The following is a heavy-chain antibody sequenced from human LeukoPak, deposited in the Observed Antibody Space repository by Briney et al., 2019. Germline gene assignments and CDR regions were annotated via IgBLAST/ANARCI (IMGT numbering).Heavy chain of an antibody. CDR2: SSIHNGDV. V-gene: IGHV3-48*02. CDR3: ARGRDYVFDV. Sequence: GGSLRLSCAVSGGALSSDSMNWVRRSPGKGLEWVAHSSIHNGDVNYADSVKGRFTISRDNTKNSLYLQLEKLRDEDTGVYYCARGRDYVFDVWGQGTMVTVSS. J-gene: IGHJ3*01. CDR1: GGALSSDS. D-gene: IGHD3-10*01.